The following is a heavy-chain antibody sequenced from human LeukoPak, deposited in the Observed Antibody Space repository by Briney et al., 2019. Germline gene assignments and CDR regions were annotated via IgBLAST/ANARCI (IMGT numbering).Heavy chain of an antibody. CDR2: IYYSGST. Sequence: SETLSLTCTVSGGFISNYYWSWIRQPPGKGLEWIGYIYYSGSTNYNPSLKSRVTISIDTSKNQFSLKLSSVTAADTAVYYCARVGHYYDSSGYPPPDYWGQGTLVTVSS. J-gene: IGHJ4*02. D-gene: IGHD3-22*01. V-gene: IGHV4-59*12. CDR3: ARVGHYYDSSGYPPPDY. CDR1: GGFISNYY.